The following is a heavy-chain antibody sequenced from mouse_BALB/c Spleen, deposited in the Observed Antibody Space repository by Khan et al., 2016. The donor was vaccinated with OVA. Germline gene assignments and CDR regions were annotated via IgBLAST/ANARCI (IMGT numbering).Heavy chain of an antibody. CDR2: IYPGSGRT. CDR3: ARSYDGAWFAY. V-gene: IGHV1-77*01. J-gene: IGHJ3*01. D-gene: IGHD1-1*01. CDR1: GYTFTDYV. Sequence: QVQLQQPGPELVKPGASVKMSCKASGYTFTDYVISWVKQRTGQGLEWIGEIYPGSGRTYYNERLKGKATLTADKSSNTAYMQLSSLTSEDSAVYFCARSYDGAWFAYWGQGTPVTVSA.